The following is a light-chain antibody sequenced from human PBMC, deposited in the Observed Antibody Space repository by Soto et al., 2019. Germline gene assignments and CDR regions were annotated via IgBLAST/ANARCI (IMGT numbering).Light chain of an antibody. J-gene: IGKJ5*01. V-gene: IGKV3-20*01. Sequence: EIVFTQSPGTLSLSPEESATLSCRASQNFGISYLAWYKQKPGQAPRLLIYGASSRATGIPDRFSGSGSGTDFTLAISRVEPEDFAVYYCQQYGSLPITFGQGTRLEIK. CDR1: QNFGISY. CDR3: QQYGSLPIT. CDR2: GAS.